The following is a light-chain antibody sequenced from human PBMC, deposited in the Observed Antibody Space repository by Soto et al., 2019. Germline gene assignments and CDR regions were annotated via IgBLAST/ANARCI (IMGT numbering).Light chain of an antibody. J-gene: IGKJ1*01. CDR2: DAS. Sequence: EVVLTQSPDTLSLPPGERATLSFRASQSISSYLAWYQQKPGQAPRLLIYDASSRATGIPARFSGSGSGTDFTLTISSIEPEDFAVYYCQQLTDWPPQWTFGQGTKVEIK. V-gene: IGKV3-11*01. CDR1: QSISSY. CDR3: QQLTDWPPQWT.